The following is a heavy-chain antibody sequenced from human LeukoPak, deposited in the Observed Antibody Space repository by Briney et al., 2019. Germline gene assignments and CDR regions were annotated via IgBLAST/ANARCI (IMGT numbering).Heavy chain of an antibody. V-gene: IGHV3-15*01. CDR2: IKSKTDGGTT. J-gene: IGHJ4*02. CDR1: GFTFSNAW. CDR3: TTQQPDYGDIHYFDY. D-gene: IGHD4-17*01. Sequence: PGGSLRLSCAASGFTFSNAWVSWVRQAPGKGLEWVGRIKSKTDGGTTDYAAPVKGRFTITRDESKNTLYLQMNSLKTEDTAVYYCTTQQPDYGDIHYFDYWGQGTLVTVSS.